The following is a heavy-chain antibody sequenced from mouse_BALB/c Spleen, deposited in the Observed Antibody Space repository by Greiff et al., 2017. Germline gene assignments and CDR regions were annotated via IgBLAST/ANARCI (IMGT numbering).Heavy chain of an antibody. V-gene: IGHV5-4*02. CDR2: ISDGGSYT. J-gene: IGHJ4*01. CDR1: GFTFSDYY. Sequence: EVQLQESGGGLVKPGGSVKLSCAASGFTFSDYYMYWVRQTPEKRLEWVATISDGGSYTYYPDSVKGRFTISRDTAKNNLYLQMSSLTSEDTAMYYYARARAPHAMDYWGQGTSLTVSS. CDR3: ARARAPHAMDY.